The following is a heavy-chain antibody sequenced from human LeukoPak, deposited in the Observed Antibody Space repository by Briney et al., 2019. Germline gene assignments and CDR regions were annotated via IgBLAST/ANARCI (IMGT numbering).Heavy chain of an antibody. CDR1: GYTLTELS. D-gene: IGHD3-22*01. CDR3: ATGVLYYYDSSGYYYPDDAFDI. J-gene: IGHJ3*02. V-gene: IGHV1-24*01. Sequence: GASVKVSCKVSGYTLTELSMHWVRPAPGKGLEWMGGFDPEDGETIYAQKFQGRVTMTEDTSTDTAYMELSSLRSEDTAVYYCATGVLYYYDSSGYYYPDDAFDIWGQGTMVTVSS. CDR2: FDPEDGET.